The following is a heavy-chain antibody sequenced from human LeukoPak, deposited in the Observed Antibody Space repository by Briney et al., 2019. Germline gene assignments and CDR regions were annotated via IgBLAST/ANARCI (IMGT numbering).Heavy chain of an antibody. CDR2: IHRDSGGT. J-gene: IGHJ5*02. V-gene: IGHV1-2*02. D-gene: IGHD4/OR15-4a*01. CDR3: ARERERRGASALDR. Sequence: ASVKVSCTASGHTFSDYYMHWVRQAPGQGLEWMGWIHRDSGGTKYAQKFQGRVTITRDTSISTAYMELSRLTSDDTAMYWCARERERRGASALDRWRQGTLVTVSS. CDR1: GHTFSDYY.